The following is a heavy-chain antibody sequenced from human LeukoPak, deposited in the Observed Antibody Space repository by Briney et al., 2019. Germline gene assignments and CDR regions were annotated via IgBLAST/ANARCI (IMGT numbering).Heavy chain of an antibody. CDR3: ARDQFVVGDIVLMVYASWFDP. Sequence: GGSLRLSCAASGFTFSNYAMSWVRQAPGKGLVWVSAISATDGSTNYADSVKGRFTISRDNSKNTLYLQMNSLRAEDTAVYYCARDQFVVGDIVLMVYASWFDPWGQGTLVTVSS. V-gene: IGHV3-23*01. J-gene: IGHJ5*02. CDR1: GFTFSNYA. D-gene: IGHD2-8*01. CDR2: ISATDGST.